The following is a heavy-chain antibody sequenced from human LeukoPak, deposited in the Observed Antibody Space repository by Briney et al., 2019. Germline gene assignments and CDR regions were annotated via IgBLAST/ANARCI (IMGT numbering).Heavy chain of an antibody. V-gene: IGHV3-23*01. CDR2: VSVSGSST. CDR1: GFTFSSYA. D-gene: IGHD4-17*01. CDR3: ARGSPTVTIDY. J-gene: IGHJ4*02. Sequence: GGSLRLSCAAYGFTFSSYAMSWVRQAPGKGLEWVSGVSVSGSSTHYADSMKGRFTISRDNSKNTLYLQMNSLRAEDTAVYYCARGSPTVTIDYWGQGTLVTVSS.